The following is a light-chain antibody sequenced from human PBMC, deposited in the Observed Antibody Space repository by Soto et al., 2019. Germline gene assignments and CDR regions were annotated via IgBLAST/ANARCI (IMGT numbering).Light chain of an antibody. Sequence: QSVLTQTPSVSGAPGQRVTISCTGGRSNIGAGYDVQWYQQFPGIAPTLLIFDTTTRPSGVPDRFSGSKSGTSASLAITGLQAEDEADYYCQSYDRSLSGSVFGGGTKLTVL. J-gene: IGLJ3*02. V-gene: IGLV1-40*01. CDR3: QSYDRSLSGSV. CDR1: RSNIGAGYD. CDR2: DTT.